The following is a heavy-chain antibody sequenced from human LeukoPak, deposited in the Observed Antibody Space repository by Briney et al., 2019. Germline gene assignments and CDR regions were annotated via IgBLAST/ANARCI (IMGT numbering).Heavy chain of an antibody. D-gene: IGHD3-10*01. CDR2: TRFDGINK. V-gene: IGHV3-33*01. Sequence: PGRSLRLSCVASGFPFRDFGMHWVRQAPGKGLEWVALTRFDGINKYNPGSVQGRFSISRDNSRNTVYLQMNNLRPEDTAIYHCARDDGSGSYPGGHWGQGTLVSVSS. CDR1: GFPFRDFG. J-gene: IGHJ4*02. CDR3: ARDDGSGSYPGGH.